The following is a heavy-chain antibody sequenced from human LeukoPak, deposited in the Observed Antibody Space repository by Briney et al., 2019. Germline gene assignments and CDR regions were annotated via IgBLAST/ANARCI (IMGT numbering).Heavy chain of an antibody. V-gene: IGHV4-39*07. Sequence: SETLSLTCTVSGGSINSSSSYYWGWIRQPPGKGLEWIGSIYYSGRTYYNPSLKSRATISVDTSKNQFSLKLSSVTAADTAVYYCARSSSSWYRRFDPWGQGTLVTVSS. CDR2: IYYSGRT. CDR1: GGSINSSSSYY. J-gene: IGHJ5*02. D-gene: IGHD6-13*01. CDR3: ARSSSSWYRRFDP.